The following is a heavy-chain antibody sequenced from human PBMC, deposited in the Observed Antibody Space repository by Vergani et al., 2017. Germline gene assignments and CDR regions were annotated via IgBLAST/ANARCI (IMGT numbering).Heavy chain of an antibody. V-gene: IGHV3-33*01. CDR1: GITFSSYG. D-gene: IGHD6-13*01. CDR2: IWYDGSNK. Sequence: QVQLVESGGGVVQPGRSLRLSCAASGITFSSYGMHWVRQAPGKGLEWVAVIWYDGSNKYYADSVKGRFTISRDNSKNTLYLQMNSLRAEDTAVYYWARPGGAAGLSYFDYWGQGTLVTVSS. J-gene: IGHJ4*02. CDR3: ARPGGAAGLSYFDY.